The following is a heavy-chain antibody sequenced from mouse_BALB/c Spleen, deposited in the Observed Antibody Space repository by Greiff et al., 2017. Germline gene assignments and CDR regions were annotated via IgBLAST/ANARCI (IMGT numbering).Heavy chain of an antibody. CDR2: IWSGGST. V-gene: IGHV2-2*02. D-gene: IGHD1-1*01. Sequence: QVQLQQSGPGLVQPSQSLSITCTVSGFSLTSYGVPWVRQSPGKGLEWLGVIWSGGSTDYNAAFISRLSSSKDNSKSQVFLKMNSLQANDTAIYYCASPITTVVATGYYYAMDYWGQGTSVTVSS. CDR1: GFSLTSYG. J-gene: IGHJ4*01. CDR3: ASPITTVVATGYYYAMDY.